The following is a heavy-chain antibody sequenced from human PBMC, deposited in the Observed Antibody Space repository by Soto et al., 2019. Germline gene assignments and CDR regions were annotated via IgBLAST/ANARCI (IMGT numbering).Heavy chain of an antibody. CDR2: ISAYNGNT. Sequence: ASVKVSCKASGYTFTGYGISWVRQAPGQGLEWMGWISAYNGNTNYAQKLQGRVTMTTDTSTSTAYMELRSLRSDDTAVYYCARDLYMGGQPADFDYWGQGTLVTVSS. CDR1: GYTFTGYG. CDR3: ARDLYMGGQPADFDY. D-gene: IGHD1-20*01. J-gene: IGHJ4*02. V-gene: IGHV1-18*04.